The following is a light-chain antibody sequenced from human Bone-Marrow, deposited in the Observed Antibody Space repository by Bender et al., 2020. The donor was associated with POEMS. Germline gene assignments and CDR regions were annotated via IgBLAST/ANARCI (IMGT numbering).Light chain of an antibody. Sequence: QSALTQPASVSGSPGQSIAISCTGTSSDVGAYDSVSWYQQHPGKAPKLLIYDVNNRPSGISNRFSGSKSCNTASLTISGLQAEDEADYLCCSYAGSRTWVFGGGTKLTVL. CDR2: DVN. CDR1: SSDVGAYDS. V-gene: IGLV2-14*03. J-gene: IGLJ3*02. CDR3: CSYAGSRTWV.